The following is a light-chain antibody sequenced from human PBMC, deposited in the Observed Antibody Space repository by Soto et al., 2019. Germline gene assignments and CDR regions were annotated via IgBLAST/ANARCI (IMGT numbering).Light chain of an antibody. V-gene: IGLV7-43*01. J-gene: IGLJ2*01. CDR1: TGAVTSGYY. Sequence: QAVVTQEPSLTVSPGGTVTLTCASSTGAVTSGYYPNWFQQKPGQAPRALIYSTSNKYSWTPARFSGSLLGGKAALTLSGVQREDEAEYYCLLYYGGQVGVFGGGTKLTVL. CDR2: STS. CDR3: LLYYGGQVGV.